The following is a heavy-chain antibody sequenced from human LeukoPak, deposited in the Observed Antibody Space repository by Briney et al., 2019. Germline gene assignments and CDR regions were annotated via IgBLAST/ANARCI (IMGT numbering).Heavy chain of an antibody. J-gene: IGHJ5*02. CDR3: ARVAGPYSSSWYGWFDP. D-gene: IGHD6-13*01. V-gene: IGHV1-2*02. CDR1: GYTFTVYY. CDR2: INPNSGGT. Sequence: ASVKVCCKASGYTFTVYYMHWVRQAPGQGLEWMGWINPNSGGTNYAQKFQGRVTMTRDTSISTAYMELSRLRSDDTAVYYCARVAGPYSSSWYGWFDPWGQGTLVTVSS.